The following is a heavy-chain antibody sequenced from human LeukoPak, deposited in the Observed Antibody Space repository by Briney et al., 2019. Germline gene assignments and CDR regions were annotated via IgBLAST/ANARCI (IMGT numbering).Heavy chain of an antibody. J-gene: IGHJ5*02. CDR2: IHYSGSP. Sequence: PSETLSLTCTVSGGSNYWTWIRQAPGTGLEWIAYIHYSGSPHYNPSLRSRVTISIDTSKNQLSLNLNSVTAADTAVYYCARHSNWNGGVDWFDPWGQGTQVTVSS. V-gene: IGHV4-59*08. CDR3: ARHSNWNGGVDWFDP. CDR1: GGSNY. D-gene: IGHD1-20*01.